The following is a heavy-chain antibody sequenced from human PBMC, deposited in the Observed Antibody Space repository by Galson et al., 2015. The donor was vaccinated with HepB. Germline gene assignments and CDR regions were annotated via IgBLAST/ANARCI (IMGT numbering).Heavy chain of an antibody. D-gene: IGHD5-18*01. CDR3: AKAKGGIQLFYGAFDI. V-gene: IGHV3-23*01. Sequence: SLRLSCAASGFTFSSYAMSWVRQAPGKGLEWVSAISGGGGSTYYADSVKGRFTISRDNSKNTLYLQMNSLRAEDTAVYYCAKAKGGIQLFYGAFDIWGQGTMVTVSS. CDR2: ISGGGGST. CDR1: GFTFSSYA. J-gene: IGHJ3*02.